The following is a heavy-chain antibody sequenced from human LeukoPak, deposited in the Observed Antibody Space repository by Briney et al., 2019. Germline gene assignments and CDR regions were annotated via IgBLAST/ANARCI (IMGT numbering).Heavy chain of an antibody. V-gene: IGHV4-4*07. CDR1: GGSISSYY. D-gene: IGHD1-14*01. J-gene: IGHJ6*02. Sequence: KPSETLSLTCTVSGGSISSYYWSWIRQPAGKGLEWMGRIYTSGSTNYNPSLKSRVTMSVDTSKNQFSLKLSSVTAADTAVYYCARDDGIAAYYYGMDVWGQGTTVTVSS. CDR2: IYTSGST. CDR3: ARDDGIAAYYYGMDV.